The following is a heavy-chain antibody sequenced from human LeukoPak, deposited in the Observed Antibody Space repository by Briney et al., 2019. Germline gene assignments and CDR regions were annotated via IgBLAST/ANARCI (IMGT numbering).Heavy chain of an antibody. V-gene: IGHV4-39*07. CDR2: GDYSGGT. D-gene: IGHD3-10*01. J-gene: IGHJ3*02. Sequence: SETLSLTCTVSGDSFSSVTDYWAWIRQPPGKGLEWIASGDYSGGTYYNPFLESRVTISVDTSKNQFSLKLSSVTAADTAVYYCARVRGVITVAFDIWGQGTMVTVSS. CDR3: ARVRGVITVAFDI. CDR1: GDSFSSVTDY.